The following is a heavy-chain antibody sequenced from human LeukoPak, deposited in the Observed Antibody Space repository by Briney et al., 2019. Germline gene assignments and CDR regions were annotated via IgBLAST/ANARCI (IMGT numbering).Heavy chain of an antibody. CDR2: IYTSGST. J-gene: IGHJ6*02. Sequence: SETLSLTCTVSGGSISSYYRSWIRQPAGKGLEWIGRIYTSGSTNYNPSLKSRVTMSVDTSKNQLSLKLSSVTAADTAVYYCARDAPLVPAAIPDFYYYYYYGMDVWGQGTTVTVSS. CDR3: ARDAPLVPAAIPDFYYYYYYGMDV. CDR1: GGSISSYY. V-gene: IGHV4-4*07. D-gene: IGHD2-2*02.